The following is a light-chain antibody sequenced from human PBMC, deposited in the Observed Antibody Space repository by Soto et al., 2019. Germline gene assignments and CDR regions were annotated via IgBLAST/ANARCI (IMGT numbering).Light chain of an antibody. CDR2: DAS. J-gene: IGKJ1*01. Sequence: EIVMTQSPATLPVSPGERATLSCRASQSVSRNVAWYQQKPGQAPRLLIHDASTRATAIAVRFSGSGSGTECTLTVSSLQSEDSAVYYCQQYNNWLWTFGQGTKVEIK. CDR3: QQYNNWLWT. V-gene: IGKV3-15*01. CDR1: QSVSRN.